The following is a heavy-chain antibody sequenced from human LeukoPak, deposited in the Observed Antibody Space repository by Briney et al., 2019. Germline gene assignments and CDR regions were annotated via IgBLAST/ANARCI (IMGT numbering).Heavy chain of an antibody. V-gene: IGHV4-30-4*01. CDR2: IYYSGST. D-gene: IGHD3-22*01. Sequence: SETLSLTCTVSGGSISSGDYYWSWLRQPPGRGLEWIGYIYYSGSTYYNPSLKSRVTISVDTSKNQFSLKLSSVTAADTAVYYCAGEYYYDSSGYYYWGQGTLVTVSS. CDR1: GGSISSGDYY. CDR3: AGEYYYDSSGYYY. J-gene: IGHJ4*02.